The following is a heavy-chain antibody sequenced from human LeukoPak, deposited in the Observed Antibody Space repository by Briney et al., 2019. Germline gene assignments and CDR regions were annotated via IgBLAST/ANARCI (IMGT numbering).Heavy chain of an antibody. D-gene: IGHD2/OR15-2a*01. CDR1: GGSISSGGYY. V-gene: IGHV4-31*03. J-gene: IGHJ4*02. CDR3: ARFSQYYDSPTHYLDY. CDR2: IYYSGST. Sequence: SETLSLTCTVSGGSISSGGYYWRWIRQHPGKGLEWIGYIYYSGSTYYNPSLKSRVTISVDTSKNQFSLRLNSVTAADTAVYYCARFSQYYDSPTHYLDYWGQGILVTVSS.